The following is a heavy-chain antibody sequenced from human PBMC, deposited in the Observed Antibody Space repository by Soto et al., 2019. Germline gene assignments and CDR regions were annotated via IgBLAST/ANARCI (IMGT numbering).Heavy chain of an antibody. CDR3: AKAPPAIAVAGNYYFDY. Sequence: GGSLRLSCAASGFTFSSYAMSWVRQAPGKGLEWVSAISGSGGSTYYADSVKGRFTISRDNSKNTLYLQMNSLRAEDTAVYYCAKAPPAIAVAGNYYFDYWGQGTLVTVSS. J-gene: IGHJ4*02. D-gene: IGHD6-19*01. CDR1: GFTFSSYA. CDR2: ISGSGGST. V-gene: IGHV3-23*01.